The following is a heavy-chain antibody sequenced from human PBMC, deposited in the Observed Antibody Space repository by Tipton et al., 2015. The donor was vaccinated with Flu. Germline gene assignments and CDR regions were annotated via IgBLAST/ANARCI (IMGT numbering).Heavy chain of an antibody. CDR1: GDSVGSRYS. Sequence: LSLTCSVSGDSVGSRYSWAWIRQPPGKGLEWIGNIHHTGITYYDPTLKSRVTISVDKSRNQFSQRLNSVTASDTAVYYCARSTYYYGSGSSDYWGQGTLVTVSS. V-gene: IGHV4-38-2*01. CDR3: ARSTYYYGSGSSDY. CDR2: IHHTGIT. J-gene: IGHJ4*02. D-gene: IGHD3-10*01.